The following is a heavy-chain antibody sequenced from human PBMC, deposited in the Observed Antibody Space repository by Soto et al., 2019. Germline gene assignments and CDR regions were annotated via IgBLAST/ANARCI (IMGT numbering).Heavy chain of an antibody. J-gene: IGHJ4*02. D-gene: IGHD3-22*01. CDR3: ARFSGDSSGYGFSDY. V-gene: IGHV3-33*01. CDR1: GFTFSSYG. Sequence: QVQLVESGGGVGQPGRSLRLSCAASGFTFSSYGMHWVRQAPGKGLEWGAVIWYDGSNKYYADSVKGQFTISRDNSKKTRDLKMNSLRAEDPAVYYWARFSGDSSGYGFSDYWGQGTLVTVSS. CDR2: IWYDGSNK.